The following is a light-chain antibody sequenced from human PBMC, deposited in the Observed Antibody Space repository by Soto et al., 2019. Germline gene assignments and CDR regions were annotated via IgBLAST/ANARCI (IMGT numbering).Light chain of an antibody. J-gene: IGKJ1*01. CDR1: QSVSSTY. V-gene: IGKV3-20*01. CDR2: GAS. CDR3: LQYGSLPRT. Sequence: EVVLTQSPGTLSLSPGERATLSCRASQSVSSTYLAWYQQKPGQAPRLLIYGASSRATGIPDRFSGSGSGTDFTLTIGRLEPEDFAVYYCLQYGSLPRTFGQGTKVDIK.